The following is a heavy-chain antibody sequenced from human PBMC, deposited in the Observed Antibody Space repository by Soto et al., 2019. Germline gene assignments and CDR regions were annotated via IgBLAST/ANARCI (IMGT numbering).Heavy chain of an antibody. CDR3: AGDRDTILMVHGTVDEGMDG. CDR2: INSDGTTT. D-gene: IGHD2-8*01. J-gene: IGHJ6*02. CDR1: GFTFRSYW. V-gene: IGHV3-74*01. Sequence: EVQLVESGGGLVQPGGSLRLSCGASGFTFRSYWMHWVRQAPGKGLVWVSRINSDGTTTDYADSVKGRFTISRDNAKNTLFRQMKSLRVEDTAVYYCAGDRDTILMVHGTVDEGMDGWGQGTTVTVSS.